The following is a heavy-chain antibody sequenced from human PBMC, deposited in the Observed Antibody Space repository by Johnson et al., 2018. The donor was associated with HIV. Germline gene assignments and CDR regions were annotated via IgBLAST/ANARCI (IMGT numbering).Heavy chain of an antibody. CDR3: TTGDGSGSYGVGSNDAFDI. Sequence: QVQLVESGGGVVQPGRSLRLSCAASGFTFSSYAMHWVRQAPGKGLEWVAVISYDGSNKYYAYSVKGRFTISRDNSKNTLYLQMNSLRAEDTAVYYCTTGDGSGSYGVGSNDAFDIWGQGTMVTVSS. CDR2: ISYDGSNK. D-gene: IGHD3-10*01. V-gene: IGHV3-30*04. J-gene: IGHJ3*02. CDR1: GFTFSSYA.